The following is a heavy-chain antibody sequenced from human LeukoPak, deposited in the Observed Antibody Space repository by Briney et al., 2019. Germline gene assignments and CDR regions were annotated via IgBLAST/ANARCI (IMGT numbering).Heavy chain of an antibody. CDR3: ARGSGGYHYDH. J-gene: IGHJ5*02. CDR2: FFYSGST. D-gene: IGHD3-22*01. Sequence: SETLSLTCTVSGGSISSYYRSWIRQPPGKGLEWIGYFFYSGSTNYNPSLKSRVTISVDTSKNQFSLKLSSVTAADTAVYYCARGSGGYHYDHWGQGTLVTVSS. V-gene: IGHV4-59*01. CDR1: GGSISSYY.